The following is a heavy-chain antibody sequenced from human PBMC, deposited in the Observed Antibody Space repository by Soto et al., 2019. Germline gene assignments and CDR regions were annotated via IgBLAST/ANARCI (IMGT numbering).Heavy chain of an antibody. CDR2: MNPNSGNT. CDR3: ARAYYDSSGYYTHDAFDI. Sequence: ASVKVPCKASGYTFTSYDINWVRQATGQGLEWMGWMNPNSGNTGYAQKFQGRVTMTRNTSISTAYMELSSLRSEDTAVYYCARAYYDSSGYYTHDAFDIWGQGTMVTVS. J-gene: IGHJ3*02. CDR1: GYTFTSYD. D-gene: IGHD3-22*01. V-gene: IGHV1-8*01.